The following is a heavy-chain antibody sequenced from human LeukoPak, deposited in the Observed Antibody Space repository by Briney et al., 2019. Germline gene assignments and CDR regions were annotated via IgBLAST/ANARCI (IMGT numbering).Heavy chain of an antibody. V-gene: IGHV4-34*01. D-gene: IGHD5-12*01. CDR1: GGSFSGYY. CDR3: AREQKDSGYGPYYFDY. Sequence: SETLSLTCAVYGGSFSGYYWSWIRQPPGKGLEWIGEINHSGSTNYNPSLKSRVTISVDTSKNQFSLKLSSVTAADTAVYYCAREQKDSGYGPYYFDYWGQGTLVTVSP. J-gene: IGHJ4*02. CDR2: INHSGST.